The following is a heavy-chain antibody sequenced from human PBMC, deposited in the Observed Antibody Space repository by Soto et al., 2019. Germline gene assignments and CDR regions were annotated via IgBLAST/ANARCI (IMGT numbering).Heavy chain of an antibody. Sequence: SETLSLTCTVSGGSISSGGYYWSWIRQHPGKGLEWIGYIYYSGITYYNPSLKSRVTISVDTSKNQFSLKLSSVTAADTAVYYCARVARFLEWPYDYWGQGTLVTV. V-gene: IGHV4-31*03. CDR3: ARVARFLEWPYDY. D-gene: IGHD3-3*01. J-gene: IGHJ4*02. CDR1: GGSISSGGYY. CDR2: IYYSGIT.